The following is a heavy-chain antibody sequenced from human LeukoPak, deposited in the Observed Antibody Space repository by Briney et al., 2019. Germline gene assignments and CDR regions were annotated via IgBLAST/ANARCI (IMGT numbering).Heavy chain of an antibody. CDR3: ARRIAVAGLDAFDI. J-gene: IGHJ3*02. V-gene: IGHV4-59*01. Sequence: SETLSLTCTVSGGSISSYYWSWIRQPPGKGLEWIGYIYYSGSTNYNPSLKSRVTISVDTSKNQFSLKLSSVTAADTAVNYCARRIAVAGLDAFDIWGQGTMVTVSS. CDR2: IYYSGST. CDR1: GGSISSYY. D-gene: IGHD6-19*01.